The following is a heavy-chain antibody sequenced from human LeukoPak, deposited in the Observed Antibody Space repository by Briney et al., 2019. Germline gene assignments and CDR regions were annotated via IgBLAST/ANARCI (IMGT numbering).Heavy chain of an antibody. D-gene: IGHD2-2*01. CDR3: ASMVVVPAAMGTDAFDI. CDR2: IYTSGST. V-gene: IGHV4-4*07. J-gene: IGHJ3*02. CDR1: GGSISSYY. Sequence: SETLSLTCTVSGGSISSYYWSWIRQPAGKGLEWIGRIYTSGSTNYNPSLKSRVTISVDTSKNQFSLKLSSVTAADTAVYYCASMVVVPAAMGTDAFDIWGQGTMVTVSS.